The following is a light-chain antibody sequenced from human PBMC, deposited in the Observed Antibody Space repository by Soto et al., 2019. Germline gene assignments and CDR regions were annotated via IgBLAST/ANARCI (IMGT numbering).Light chain of an antibody. CDR3: QRYDSNPFT. J-gene: IGKJ5*01. CDR1: QGIGNY. CDR2: AAS. V-gene: IGKV1-27*01. Sequence: DIQMTQSPSSLSASVGDRVTITCRASQGIGNYLAWYQQKPGKVPKLLIYAASTLQSGVPSRFSGSGSVTDFALTVTSLQPEDVATYYCQRYDSNPFTFGQGTRLEI.